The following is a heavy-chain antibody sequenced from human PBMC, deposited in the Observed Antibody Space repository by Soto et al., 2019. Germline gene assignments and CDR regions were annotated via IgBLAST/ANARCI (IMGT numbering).Heavy chain of an antibody. Sequence: PGGSLRLSCAASGFTFSYFNMNWVRQAPGKGLEWVSSISGTSSFIYYADSVKGRFTISRDNAKNSLYLQMNSLRAEDTAVYYCTRDTNDLWRGSSFSFDTWGEGDLVSVS. CDR3: TRDTNDLWRGSSFSFDT. V-gene: IGHV3-21*01. CDR1: GFTFSYFN. D-gene: IGHD3-3*01. CDR2: ISGTSSFI. J-gene: IGHJ5*02.